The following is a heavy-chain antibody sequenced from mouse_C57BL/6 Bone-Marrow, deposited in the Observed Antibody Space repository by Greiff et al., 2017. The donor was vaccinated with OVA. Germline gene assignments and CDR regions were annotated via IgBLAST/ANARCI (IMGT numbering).Heavy chain of an antibody. Sequence: VKLVESGAELARPGASVKLSCKASGYTFTSYGISWVKQRTGQVLEWIGEIYPRSGNTYYNEKFKGKATLTADKSSSTAYMELRSLTSEDSAVYFCARLRYYFDYWGQGTTLTVSS. V-gene: IGHV1-81*01. CDR2: IYPRSGNT. CDR1: GYTFTSYG. CDR3: ARLRYYFDY. J-gene: IGHJ2*01.